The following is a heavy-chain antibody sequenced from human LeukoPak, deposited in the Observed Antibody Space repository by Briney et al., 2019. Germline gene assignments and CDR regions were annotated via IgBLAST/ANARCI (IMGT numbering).Heavy chain of an antibody. CDR2: IYSGGST. CDR1: GFTVSSNY. V-gene: IGHV3-66*02. D-gene: IGHD1-26*01. CDR3: ARELLPQGHYYYGMDV. J-gene: IGHJ6*02. Sequence: PGGSLRLSCAASGFTVSSNYMSWVRQAPGKGLEWVSVIYSGGSTYYADSVKGRFTTSRDNSKNTLYLQMNSLRAEDTAVYYCARELLPQGHYYYGMDVWGQGTTVTVSS.